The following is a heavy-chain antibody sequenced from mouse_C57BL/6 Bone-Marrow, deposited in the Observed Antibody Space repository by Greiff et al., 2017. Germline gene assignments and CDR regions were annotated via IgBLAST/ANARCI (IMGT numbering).Heavy chain of an antibody. D-gene: IGHD1-1*01. J-gene: IGHJ1*03. CDR1: GFNIKDDY. Sequence: VQLQQSGAELVRPGASVKLSCTASGFNIKDDYMHWVQQRPEQGLEWIGWIDPENGDTEYASKFQGKVTITADTSSNTAYLQLSSLTSEDTAVYYCTTGTTVKNWYVDVWGTGTTVTVSS. V-gene: IGHV14-4*01. CDR3: TTGTTVKNWYVDV. CDR2: IDPENGDT.